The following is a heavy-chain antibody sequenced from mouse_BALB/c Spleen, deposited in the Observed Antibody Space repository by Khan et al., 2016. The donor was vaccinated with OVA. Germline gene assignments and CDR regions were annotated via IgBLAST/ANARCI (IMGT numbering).Heavy chain of an antibody. Sequence: QVQLKQSGPGLVQPSQSLSITCTVSGFSLTTYGIHWVRQSPGKGLEWLGVIWSGGSTDYNAPFISRLSISKDNSKSQVFFKMNSLQSDDTAIYYGARHSYRYDFTYWGQGTLVTVSA. V-gene: IGHV2-2*01. CDR1: GFSLTTYG. J-gene: IGHJ3*01. D-gene: IGHD2-12*01. CDR3: ARHSYRYDFTY. CDR2: IWSGGST.